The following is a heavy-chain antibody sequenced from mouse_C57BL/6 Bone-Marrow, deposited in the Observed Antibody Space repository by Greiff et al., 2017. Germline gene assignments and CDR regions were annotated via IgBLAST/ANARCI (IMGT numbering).Heavy chain of an antibody. CDR1: GYTFTSYW. CDR2: IDPSDSYT. D-gene: IGHD2-12*01. Sequence: QVQLQQPGAELVKPGASVKLSCKASGYTFTSYWMQWVKQRPGQGLEWIGEIDPSDSYTNYNQKFKGKATLTVDTSSSTAYMQLSRRTSEDSAVYYCARDTDDVYFDYGGQRTTLTLSS. V-gene: IGHV1-50*01. CDR3: ARDTDDVYFDY. J-gene: IGHJ2*01.